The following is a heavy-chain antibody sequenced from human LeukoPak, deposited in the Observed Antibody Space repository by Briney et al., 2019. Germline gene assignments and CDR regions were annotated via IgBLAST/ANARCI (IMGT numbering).Heavy chain of an antibody. D-gene: IGHD1-14*01. V-gene: IGHV3-7*01. CDR1: GFSFSSFW. CDR3: ATSSPRNYFDH. Sequence: GGSLRLSCATSGFSFSSFWMSWVRQAPGKGLEWVANIKKDGSEKYYVDSVKGRFTISRDDSQNTIYLQMDSLRAEDTAVYYCATSSPRNYFDHWGQGTLVTVSS. CDR2: IKKDGSEK. J-gene: IGHJ4*02.